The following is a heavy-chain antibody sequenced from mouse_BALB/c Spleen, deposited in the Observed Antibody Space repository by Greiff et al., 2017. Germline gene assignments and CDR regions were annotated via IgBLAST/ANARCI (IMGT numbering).Heavy chain of an antibody. CDR3: ASGPYGNGAWFAY. D-gene: IGHD2-1*01. CDR1: GYTFTDYN. CDR2: INPNNGGT. J-gene: IGHJ3*01. Sequence: DVKLQESGPELVKPGASVKIPCKASGYTFTDYNMDWVKQSHGKSLEWIGDINPNNGGTIYNQKFKGKATLTVDKSSSTAYMELRSLTSEDTAVYYCASGPYGNGAWFAYWGQGTLVTVSA. V-gene: IGHV1-18*01.